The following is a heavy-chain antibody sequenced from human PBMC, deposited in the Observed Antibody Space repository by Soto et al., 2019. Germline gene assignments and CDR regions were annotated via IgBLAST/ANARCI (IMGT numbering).Heavy chain of an antibody. CDR2: INHSGSP. J-gene: IGHJ5*02. CDR1: GGSFSGYY. Sequence: SETLSLTCAVYGGSFSGYYWSWLRQPPGKGLEWIGEINHSGSPNYNPSLKSRVTISVDTSKNQFSLKMTSVTAADTAVYYCATANWSHHYFDPWGQGTLVTVS. D-gene: IGHD1-1*01. V-gene: IGHV4-34*01. CDR3: ATANWSHHYFDP.